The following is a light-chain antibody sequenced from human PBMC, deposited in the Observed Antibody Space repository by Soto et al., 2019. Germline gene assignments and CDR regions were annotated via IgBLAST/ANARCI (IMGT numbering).Light chain of an antibody. J-gene: IGLJ1*01. V-gene: IGLV2-14*01. CDR2: DVS. CDR1: SSDVGGYNY. CDR3: CSYTSSSTYG. Sequence: QSVLTQPASVSGSPGQSITIYCTGTSSDVGGYNYVSWYQQHPGKAPKLMIYDVSNRPSGVSNRFSGSKSGNTASLTISGLQAEDEADYYCCSYTSSSTYGFGTGTKVTVL.